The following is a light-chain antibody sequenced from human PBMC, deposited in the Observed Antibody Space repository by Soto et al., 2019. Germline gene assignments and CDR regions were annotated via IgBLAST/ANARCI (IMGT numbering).Light chain of an antibody. J-gene: IGKJ2*01. V-gene: IGKV3-20*01. CDR3: QQYGTSPYT. CDR2: GAS. CDR1: QRLTSNS. Sequence: EIVLTQSPGTLSLSPGERATLSCGASQRLTSNSLAWYQQKPGQAPRLLIYGASITATGIPDRFSGSGSGTDFTLTISRLEPKDFAVYYCQQYGTSPYTFGQGTKVDIK.